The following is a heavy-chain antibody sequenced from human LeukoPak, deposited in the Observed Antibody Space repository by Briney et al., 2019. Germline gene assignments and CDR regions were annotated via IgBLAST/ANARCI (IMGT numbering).Heavy chain of an antibody. CDR2: IRFDGSDK. V-gene: IGHV3-30*02. CDR3: ARIGHDLYQTFDS. J-gene: IGHJ5*01. CDR1: EFTFSNYD. D-gene: IGHD2-2*01. Sequence: PGGSLRLSCAAFEFTFSNYDMHWVRQAPGKGLEWVALIRFDGSDKYYADSVKGRFTISRGNSKNTLYLQMDSLRAEDTATYYCARIGHDLYQTFDSWGHGTLITVSS.